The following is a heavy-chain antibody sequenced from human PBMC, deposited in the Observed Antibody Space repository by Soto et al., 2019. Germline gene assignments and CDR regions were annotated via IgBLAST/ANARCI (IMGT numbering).Heavy chain of an antibody. V-gene: IGHV1-3*01. CDR3: ARVWQQLVRGYWFDP. D-gene: IGHD6-13*01. CDR2: INAGNGNT. CDR1: GYTFTSYA. J-gene: IGHJ5*02. Sequence: ASVKVSCKASGYTFTSYAMHWVRQAPGQRLEWMGWINAGNGNTKYSQKFQGRVTITRDTSASTAYMELSSLRSEDTAVYYCARVWQQLVRGYWFDPWGQGTLVTVSS.